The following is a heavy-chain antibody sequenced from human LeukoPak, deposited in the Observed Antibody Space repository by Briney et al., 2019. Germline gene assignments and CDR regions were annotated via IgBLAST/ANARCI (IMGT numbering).Heavy chain of an antibody. Sequence: ASVTVSCKASGYTFTSYGISWVRQAPGQGLEGMGWISAYNGNTNYAQKLQGRVTMTTDTSTSTAYMELRSLRSDDTAVYYCARDRRYGSGSSYYFDYWGQGTLVTVSS. CDR1: GYTFTSYG. CDR2: ISAYNGNT. J-gene: IGHJ4*02. V-gene: IGHV1-18*01. D-gene: IGHD3-10*01. CDR3: ARDRRYGSGSSYYFDY.